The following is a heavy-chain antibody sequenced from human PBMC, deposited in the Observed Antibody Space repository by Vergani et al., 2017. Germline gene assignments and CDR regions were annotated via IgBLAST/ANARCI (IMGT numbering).Heavy chain of an antibody. CDR1: GASINNDFYY. CDR2: IYVSGIT. D-gene: IGHD4-23*01. Sequence: QVQLQESGPGLVKPSQTLSLTCTVPGASINNDFYYWHWIRQPAGKGLEWIGRIYVSGITDYNSSLQSRVSMSVDTSKNQFSLTLTPVTAADTAVYYCARDNKQLRPRAFDLWGQGKMVTVSS. CDR3: ARDNKQLRPRAFDL. V-gene: IGHV4-61*02. J-gene: IGHJ3*01.